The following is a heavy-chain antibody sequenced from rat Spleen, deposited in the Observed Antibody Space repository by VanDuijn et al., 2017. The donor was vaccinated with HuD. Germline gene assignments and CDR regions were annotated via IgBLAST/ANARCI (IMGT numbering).Heavy chain of an antibody. CDR2: IWSGGST. J-gene: IGHJ2*01. D-gene: IGHD1-12*02. CDR1: GFSLTNYG. V-gene: IGHV2-16*01. CDR3: ARNAKYYYDGSYYYVHFDY. Sequence: QVQLKESGPGLVQPSQTLSLTCTVSGFSLTNYGINWVRQPPGKGLEWIGAIWSGGSTDYNSALKSRLSISRDTSSQVLLKMNSLQTEDTAMYFCARNAKYYYDGSYYYVHFDYWGQGVMVTVSS.